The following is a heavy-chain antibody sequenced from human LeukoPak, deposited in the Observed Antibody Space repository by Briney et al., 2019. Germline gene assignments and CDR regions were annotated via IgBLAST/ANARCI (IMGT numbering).Heavy chain of an antibody. Sequence: SETLSLTCTVSGGSISSSNYFWGWIRQPPGKGLEWIGNIFDSGSTFYNPSLKSRVTISEDTSKNQFSLKLSSVTAADTAVYYCARTNDILTGREYFQHWGQGTLVTVSS. CDR2: IFDSGST. CDR1: GGSISSSNYF. D-gene: IGHD3-9*01. V-gene: IGHV4-39*01. J-gene: IGHJ1*01. CDR3: ARTNDILTGREYFQH.